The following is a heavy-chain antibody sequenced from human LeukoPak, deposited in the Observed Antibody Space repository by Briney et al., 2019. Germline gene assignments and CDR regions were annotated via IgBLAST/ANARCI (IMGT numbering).Heavy chain of an antibody. CDR2: IKSKTDGGTT. V-gene: IGHV3-15*01. CDR1: GFTFSNAW. J-gene: IGHJ4*02. Sequence: PGGSLRPSCAASGFTFSNAWMSWVRQAPGKGLEWVGRIKSKTDGGTTDYAAPVKGRFTISRDDSKNTLYLQMNSLKTEDTAVYYCTTKRIAAAGTRVFDYWGQGTLVTVSS. D-gene: IGHD6-13*01. CDR3: TTKRIAAAGTRVFDY.